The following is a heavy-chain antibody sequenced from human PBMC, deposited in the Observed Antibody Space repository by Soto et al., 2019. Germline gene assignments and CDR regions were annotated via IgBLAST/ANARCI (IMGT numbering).Heavy chain of an antibody. V-gene: IGHV3-73*01. CDR3: TRLGGDTAMAGLDYYSGMDV. D-gene: IGHD5-18*01. CDR2: IRSKANSYAT. Sequence: GGSLRLSCAASGFTFSGSAMHWVRQASGKGLEWVGRIRSKANSYATAYAASVKGRFTISRDESKNTAYLQMNSLKTEDTAVYSCTRLGGDTAMAGLDYYSGMDVWGQGTTVTVSS. J-gene: IGHJ6*02. CDR1: GFTFSGSA.